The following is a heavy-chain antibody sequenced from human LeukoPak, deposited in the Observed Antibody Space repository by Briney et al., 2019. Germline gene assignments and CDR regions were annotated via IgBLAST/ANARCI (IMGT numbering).Heavy chain of an antibody. J-gene: IGHJ5*02. D-gene: IGHD2-2*01. V-gene: IGHV7-4-1*02. CDR1: GYTFTGYY. CDR2: TNTNTGNP. CDR3: ARDPGDDFVVPGDP. Sequence: VASVKVSCKASGYTFTGYYMHWVRQAPGQGLEWMGWTNTNTGNPTYAQGFTGRFVFSLDTSVGTTYLQISSLKAEDTAVYYCARDPGDDFVVPGDPWGQGTLVTVSS.